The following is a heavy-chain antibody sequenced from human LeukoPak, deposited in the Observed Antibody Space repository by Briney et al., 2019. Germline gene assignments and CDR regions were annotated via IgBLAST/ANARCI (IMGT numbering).Heavy chain of an antibody. J-gene: IGHJ4*02. Sequence: QTGGSLRLSCAASGFTFRSYWMHWVRQAPGKGLVWVSGIYNDGSSTRYADSVKGRFTISRDNAKNTLYLQMNSLRGEDTAVYYCARDWRSHFDYWGQGTLVTVSS. CDR1: GFTFRSYW. CDR3: ARDWRSHFDY. V-gene: IGHV3-74*01. CDR2: IYNDGSST.